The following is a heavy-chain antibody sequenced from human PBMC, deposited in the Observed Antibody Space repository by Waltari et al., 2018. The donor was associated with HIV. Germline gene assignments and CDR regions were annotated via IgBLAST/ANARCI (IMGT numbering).Heavy chain of an antibody. CDR2: IRSKANSYAT. V-gene: IGHV3-73*01. Sequence: EVQLVESGGGLVQPGGSLNLSCAAPGFPFSGPPMHWVRQASGKGLEWVGRIRSKANSYATAYAASVKGRFTISRDDSKNTAYLQMNSLKTEDTAVYYCGGIPGGYWGQGTLVTVSS. CDR3: GGIPGGY. CDR1: GFPFSGPP. D-gene: IGHD3-16*01. J-gene: IGHJ4*02.